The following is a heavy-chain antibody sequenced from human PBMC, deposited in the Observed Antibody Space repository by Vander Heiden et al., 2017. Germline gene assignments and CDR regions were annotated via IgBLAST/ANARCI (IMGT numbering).Heavy chain of an antibody. V-gene: IGHV4-39*01. J-gene: IGHJ6*02. D-gene: IGHD3-10*01. CDR1: RGSISIHGYY. Sequence: QLQESGPGLVTPAETLSLTCTVSRGSISIHGYYGGWIRQRQGQGLQWIGSFYYIGRTYYNRSLKGRVTIAVDTSKNQFSLKLSSVTPPDTAVFYGARPSTNKWDGSYAMDAWGRGTT. CDR3: ARPSTNKWDGSYAMDA. CDR2: FYYIGRT.